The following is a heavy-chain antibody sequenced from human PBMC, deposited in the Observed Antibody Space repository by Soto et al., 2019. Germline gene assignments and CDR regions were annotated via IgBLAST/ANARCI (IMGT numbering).Heavy chain of an antibody. J-gene: IGHJ4*02. CDR3: ARGRALWFRDY. CDR1: GFTFGSYW. V-gene: IGHV3-74*01. CDR2: IKPDGSGA. Sequence: EVQLVDSGGGLVQPGGSLRLSCAASGFTFGSYWMHWVRQAPGKGLGWVSRIKPDGSGATYADAVKGRVTISRDNAKNTLYLQLNSQGADDAAVYYCARGRALWFRDYWGQGTLVTVSS. D-gene: IGHD3-10*01.